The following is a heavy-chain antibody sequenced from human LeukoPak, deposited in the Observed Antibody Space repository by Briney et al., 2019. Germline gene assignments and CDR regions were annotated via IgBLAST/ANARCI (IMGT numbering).Heavy chain of an antibody. CDR3: ARALVRGVMHFDF. D-gene: IGHD3-10*01. J-gene: IGHJ4*02. Sequence: GGSLRLSCAASGFTFSIYAMNWVRQAPGEGLEWVSCISTSGNTIYYADSVKGRFTISRDNAKNSLYLQMNSLRAEDTAVYYCARALVRGVMHFDFWGQGTLVTVSS. CDR1: GFTFSIYA. V-gene: IGHV3-48*03. CDR2: ISTSGNTI.